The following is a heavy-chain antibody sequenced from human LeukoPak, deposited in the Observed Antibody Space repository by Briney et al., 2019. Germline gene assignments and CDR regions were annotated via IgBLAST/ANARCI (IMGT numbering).Heavy chain of an antibody. Sequence: EASVNVSCKASGGTFSSYAISWVRQAPGQGLEWMGGIIPIFGTANYAQKFQGRVTITADESTSTAYMELSSLRSEDTAVYYCARVRGSYYGGGSDYWGQGTLVTVSS. CDR1: GGTFSSYA. J-gene: IGHJ4*02. CDR2: IIPIFGTA. V-gene: IGHV1-69*13. CDR3: ARVRGSYYGGGSDY. D-gene: IGHD1-26*01.